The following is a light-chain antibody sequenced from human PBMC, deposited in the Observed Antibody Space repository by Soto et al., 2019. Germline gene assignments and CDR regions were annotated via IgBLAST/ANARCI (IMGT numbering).Light chain of an antibody. Sequence: HSALTQPASGSGSPGQSITISFTGTSSDVGSYNLVSWYQQHPGKAPKLMIYEGSKRPSGVSNRFSGSKSGNTASLTISGLQAEDEADYYCCSYAGSSTFVVFGGGTKLTVL. J-gene: IGLJ2*01. V-gene: IGLV2-23*03. CDR2: EGS. CDR3: CSYAGSSTFVV. CDR1: SSDVGSYNL.